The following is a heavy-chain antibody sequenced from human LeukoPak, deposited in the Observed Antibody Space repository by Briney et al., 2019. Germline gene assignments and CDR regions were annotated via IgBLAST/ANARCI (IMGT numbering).Heavy chain of an antibody. D-gene: IGHD1-26*01. CDR2: ITSGFTP. V-gene: IGHV3-23*01. CDR1: GLTFSNYA. Sequence: GGSLRLSCAASGLTFSNYAMSWVRQAPGKGLEWVSGITSGFTPHYADSVKGRFTISRYNSKNTFHLQMNSLRAEDTAVYYCAKDYSDSRVGDVFFEYWGQGTLVTVSS. CDR3: AKDYSDSRVGDVFFEY. J-gene: IGHJ4*02.